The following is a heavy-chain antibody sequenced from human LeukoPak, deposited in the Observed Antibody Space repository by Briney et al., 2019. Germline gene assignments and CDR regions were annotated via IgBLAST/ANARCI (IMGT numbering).Heavy chain of an antibody. CDR3: AGNSRDSSPNY. V-gene: IGHV3-66*02. CDR1: GFTVSRNY. Sequence: GGSLRLSCAASGFTVSRNYMNWVRQAPGKGLEWVSVIYSGGSTYYADSVKGRFTISRDNSKNTLYLQMNSLRAEDTAVYYCAGNSRDSSPNYWGQGTLVTVPS. CDR2: IYSGGST. J-gene: IGHJ4*02. D-gene: IGHD6-13*01.